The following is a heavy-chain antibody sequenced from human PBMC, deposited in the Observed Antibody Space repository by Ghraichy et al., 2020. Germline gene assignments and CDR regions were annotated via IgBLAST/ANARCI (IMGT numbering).Heavy chain of an antibody. CDR3: ASEGGFSDYDSSAAFDY. Sequence: SETLSLTCAVYGGSFSGYYWSWIRQPPGKGLEWIGEINHSGSTNYNPSLKSRVTISVDTSKNQFSLKLSSVTAADTAVYYCASEGGFSDYDSSAAFDYWGQGTLVTVSS. D-gene: IGHD3-22*01. CDR1: GGSFSGYY. J-gene: IGHJ4*02. CDR2: INHSGST. V-gene: IGHV4-34*01.